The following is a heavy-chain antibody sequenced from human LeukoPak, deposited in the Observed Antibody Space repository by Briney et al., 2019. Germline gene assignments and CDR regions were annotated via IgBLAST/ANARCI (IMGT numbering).Heavy chain of an antibody. V-gene: IGHV3-23*01. CDR2: ISGSGDRT. J-gene: IGHJ6*02. CDR3: XXXXLXRGSGEDA. D-gene: IGHD3-10*01. CDR1: GFTFNNYA. Sequence: GGSLRLSCAASGFTFNNYAMSWFRQTPGKGLEWVSAISGSGDRTYYAESVKGRFSISRDNSKNTLYLQMHSLRAEDTAVYYXXXXXLXRGSGEDAWGQGTTVTVSS.